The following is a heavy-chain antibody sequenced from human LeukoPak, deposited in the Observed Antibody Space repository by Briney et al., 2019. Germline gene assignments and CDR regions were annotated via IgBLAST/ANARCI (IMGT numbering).Heavy chain of an antibody. CDR2: IYYSGST. J-gene: IGHJ5*02. CDR1: GGSFSGYY. CDR3: ARSTNYDFWSGYYPTAWFDP. D-gene: IGHD3-3*01. Sequence: NPSETLSLTCAVYGGSFSGYYWSRIRQPPGKGLEWIGYIYYSGSTNYNPSLKSRVTISVDTSKNQFSLKLSSVTAADTAVYYCARSTNYDFWSGYYPTAWFDPWGQGTLVTVSS. V-gene: IGHV4-59*01.